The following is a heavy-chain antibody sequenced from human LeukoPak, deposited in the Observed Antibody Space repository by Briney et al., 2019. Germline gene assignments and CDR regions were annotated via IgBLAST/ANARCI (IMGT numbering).Heavy chain of an antibody. CDR1: GGTFSSYA. J-gene: IGHJ5*02. CDR2: IIPILGIA. V-gene: IGHV1-69*04. D-gene: IGHD2-2*01. Sequence: SVKVSCKASGGTFSSYAISWVRQAPGQGLEWMGRIIPILGIANYAQKFQGRVTITADKSTSTAYMELSSLRSEDTAVYYCARVGANCRSTSCSNWFDPWGQGTLVTVSS. CDR3: ARVGANCRSTSCSNWFDP.